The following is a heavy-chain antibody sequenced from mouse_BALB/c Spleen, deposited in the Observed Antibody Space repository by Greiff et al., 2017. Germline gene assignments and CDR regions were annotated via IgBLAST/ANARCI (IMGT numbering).Heavy chain of an antibody. CDR3: ARDRGMITTVYYAMDY. Sequence: EVKLMESGGGLVQPGGSLKLSCAASGFTFSSYGMSWVRQTPDKRLELVATINSNGGSTYYPDSVKGRFTISRDNAKNTLYLQMSSLKSEDTAMYYCARDRGMITTVYYAMDYWGQGTSVTVSS. J-gene: IGHJ4*01. V-gene: IGHV5-6-3*01. D-gene: IGHD2-4*01. CDR1: GFTFSSYG. CDR2: INSNGGST.